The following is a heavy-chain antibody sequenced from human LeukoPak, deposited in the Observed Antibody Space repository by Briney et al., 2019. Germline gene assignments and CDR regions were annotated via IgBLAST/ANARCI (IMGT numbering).Heavy chain of an antibody. D-gene: IGHD3-22*01. J-gene: IGHJ4*02. CDR3: AKMSASMDYYDSSGYYYFDY. CDR1: GFTFSSYA. V-gene: IGHV3-23*01. CDR2: ISGSGGST. Sequence: GGSLRLSCAASGFTFSSYAMSWVRQAPGKGLEWVSAISGSGGSTYYADSVKGRFTISRDNSKNTLYLQMNSLRAEDTAVYYCAKMSASMDYYDSSGYYYFDYWGQGTLVTVSS.